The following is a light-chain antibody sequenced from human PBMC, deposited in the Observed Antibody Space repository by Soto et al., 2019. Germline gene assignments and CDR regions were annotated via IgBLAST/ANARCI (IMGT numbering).Light chain of an antibody. J-gene: IGLJ2*01. CDR1: GGHSSFA. CDR3: QTWGTGFLL. Sequence: QLVLTQPPSASASLGASVKLTCTLSGGHSSFAIAWHQQQPEKGPRYLMKLNNDGSHSKGDGIPDRVSGSSSGAERYLTISSLQSEDEADYYCQTWGTGFLLFGGGTKLTVL. CDR2: LNNDGSH. V-gene: IGLV4-69*01.